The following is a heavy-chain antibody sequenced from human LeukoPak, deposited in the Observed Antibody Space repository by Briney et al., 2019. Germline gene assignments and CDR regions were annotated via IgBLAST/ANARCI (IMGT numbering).Heavy chain of an antibody. CDR2: VSYSGTT. J-gene: IGHJ5*02. D-gene: IGHD2-2*01. CDR3: ARETPAVRNNCFDR. V-gene: IGHV4-39*02. CDR1: GGSISSSTYY. Sequence: SETLSLTCTVSGGSISSSTYYWGWVRQPPGKGVEWIGSVSYSGTTYYNTSLRSRVTISIDTSRNQFSLKVTSVTAADTAVYYCARETPAVRNNCFDRWGQGTLVTVSS.